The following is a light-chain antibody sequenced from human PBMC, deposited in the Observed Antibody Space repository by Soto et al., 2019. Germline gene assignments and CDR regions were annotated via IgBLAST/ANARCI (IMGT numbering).Light chain of an antibody. CDR2: GAS. J-gene: IGKJ1*01. Sequence: TQSPGTLSLSPGERATLSCRASQSVSSSYLAWYQQKPGQAPRLLIYGASSRATGIPDRFSGSGSGTDCTLTISRLEPEDFAVYYCQQYGSSPRGTFGQGTKVEIK. V-gene: IGKV3-20*01. CDR1: QSVSSSY. CDR3: QQYGSSPRGT.